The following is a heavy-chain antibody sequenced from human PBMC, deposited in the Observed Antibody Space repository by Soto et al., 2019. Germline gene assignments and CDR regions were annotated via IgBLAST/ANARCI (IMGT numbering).Heavy chain of an antibody. J-gene: IGHJ4*02. CDR3: ARAEPGIAVAEHAVEFDY. V-gene: IGHV1-46*01. CDR1: GYTFTSYY. CDR2: INPSGGST. Sequence: GASVKVSGTASGYTFTSYYMHCVRQAPGQGLEWMGIINPSGGSTSYAQKFQGRVTMTRDTSTSTVYMELSSLRSGDTAVYYCARAEPGIAVAEHAVEFDYWGQGTLVTSPQ. D-gene: IGHD6-19*01.